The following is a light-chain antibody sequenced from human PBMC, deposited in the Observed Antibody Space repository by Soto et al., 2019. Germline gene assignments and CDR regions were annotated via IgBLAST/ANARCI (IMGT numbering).Light chain of an antibody. V-gene: IGKV1-12*01. CDR2: TVS. CDR1: QVLNNW. J-gene: IGKJ1*01. Sequence: DIQMTQSPSSVSASVGDRVNITCRASQVLNNWLAWFQQRPGKVPKLLISTVSTLQSGVPSRFSGSGSGTDFTLTITSLQPEDFATYFCQQGRSFPWTFGQGTKVEIK. CDR3: QQGRSFPWT.